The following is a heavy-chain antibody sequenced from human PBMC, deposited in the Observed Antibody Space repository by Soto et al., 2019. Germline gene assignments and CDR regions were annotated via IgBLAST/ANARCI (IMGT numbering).Heavy chain of an antibody. CDR3: ARGGGSLQGDLYYYYMDV. D-gene: IGHD2-15*01. CDR2: INAGNGNT. J-gene: IGHJ6*03. Sequence: QVQLVQSGAEVKKPGASVKVSCKASGYTFTSYAMHWVRQAPEQRLEWMGWINAGNGNTKYSQKFQGRVTITRDTSASTAYMELSSLRSEDTAVYYCARGGGSLQGDLYYYYMDVWGKGTTVTVSS. CDR1: GYTFTSYA. V-gene: IGHV1-3*01.